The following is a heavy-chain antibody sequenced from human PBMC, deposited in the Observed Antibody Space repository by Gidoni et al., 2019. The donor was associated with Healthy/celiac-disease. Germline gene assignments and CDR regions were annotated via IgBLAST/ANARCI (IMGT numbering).Heavy chain of an antibody. J-gene: IGHJ4*02. V-gene: IGHV3-23*01. CDR2: ISGSGAST. D-gene: IGHD4-17*01. CDR3: AKDRRGGHYGGNFFDY. CDR1: GLMFSDYA. Sequence: EVQLLESGGGLVQPGGSLRLSCEASGLMFSDYAMSWVRQAPGKGLEWISVISGSGASTYLADSVKGRFTISRDNSKNTLFLQMNSLRAEDTAVYYCAKDRRGGHYGGNFFDYWGQGILVTVSS.